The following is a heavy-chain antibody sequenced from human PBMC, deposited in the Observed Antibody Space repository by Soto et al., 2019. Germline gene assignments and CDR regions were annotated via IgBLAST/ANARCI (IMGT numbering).Heavy chain of an antibody. Sequence: EVQLLESGGGLLQPGGSLRLSCAASGFTFSNYAMNWVRQAPGKGLEWVSTISVSGNSAYYADSVKGRFTISRDNSKNTXXLQLXSLRAEDTAIYYCAKGALSTTSPYDFDYWGQGTLVTVSS. CDR3: AKGALSTTSPYDFDY. CDR2: ISVSGNSA. D-gene: IGHD1-26*01. J-gene: IGHJ4*02. CDR1: GFTFSNYA. V-gene: IGHV3-23*01.